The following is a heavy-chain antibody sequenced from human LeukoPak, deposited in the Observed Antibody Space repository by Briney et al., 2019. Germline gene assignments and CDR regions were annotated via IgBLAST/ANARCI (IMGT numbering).Heavy chain of an antibody. J-gene: IGHJ4*02. V-gene: IGHV1-2*02. CDR3: ARGTPGIAAF. CDR1: VYTFTSYY. CDR2: INPNSGCT. D-gene: IGHD6-13*01. Sequence: ASVTVSFKASVYTFTSYYMHCVRQAPGQGLEGMGWINPNSGCTNYAQKFQGRITMTSDTLITTAYMELSRLRSDDTAVYYGARGTPGIAAFWGQGTLVTVSS.